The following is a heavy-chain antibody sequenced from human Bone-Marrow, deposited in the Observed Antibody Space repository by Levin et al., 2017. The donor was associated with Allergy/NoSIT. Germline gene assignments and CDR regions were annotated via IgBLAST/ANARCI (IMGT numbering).Heavy chain of an antibody. J-gene: IGHJ3*02. D-gene: IGHD1-26*01. CDR3: ARDFGGSYGFLDAFDI. CDR1: GFTFSSYS. CDR2: ISSSSSYI. Sequence: GGSLRLSCAASGFTFSSYSMNWVRQAPGKGLEWVSSISSSSSYIYYADSVKGRFTISRDNAKNSLYLQMNSLRAEDTAVYYCARDFGGSYGFLDAFDIWGQGTMVTVSS. V-gene: IGHV3-21*01.